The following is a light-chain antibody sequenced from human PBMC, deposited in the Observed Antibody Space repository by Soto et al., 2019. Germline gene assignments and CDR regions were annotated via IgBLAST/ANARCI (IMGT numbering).Light chain of an antibody. Sequence: QSVLTQPPLVSGAPGQRVTISCTGSSSNIGAGYDVHWYQQLPGTAPKLLIYSNRNRPSGVPDRFSASKSGTSASLAITGLQAEDEADYFCQSYDNRLSGWVFGGGTKLTVL. J-gene: IGLJ3*02. CDR2: SNR. V-gene: IGLV1-40*01. CDR1: SSNIGAGYD. CDR3: QSYDNRLSGWV.